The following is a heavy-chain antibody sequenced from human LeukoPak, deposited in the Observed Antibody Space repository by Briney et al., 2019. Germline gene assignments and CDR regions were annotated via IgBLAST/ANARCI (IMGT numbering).Heavy chain of an antibody. CDR2: IYSGGST. CDR1: GFTVSSNY. CDR3: ARASGGDCYSTFDY. D-gene: IGHD2-21*02. J-gene: IGHJ4*02. Sequence: GGSLRLSCAASGFTVSSNYMSWVRQAPGKGLEWVSVIYSGGSTYYADSVKGRFTISRDNSKNTLYLQMNSLRAEDTAVYYCARASGGDCYSTFDYWGQGTLVTVSS. V-gene: IGHV3-53*01.